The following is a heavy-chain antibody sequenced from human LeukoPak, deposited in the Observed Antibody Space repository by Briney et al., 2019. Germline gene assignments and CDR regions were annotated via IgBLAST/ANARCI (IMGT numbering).Heavy chain of an antibody. Sequence: GGSLRLSCVVSGFTFSIYWMSCARQAPGKGLEWVANIKQDGSEKYYVDSVKGRFTISRDNAKNSLYLQMNSLRAEDTAVYYCAKFEAAAGNFDYWGQGTLVTVSS. J-gene: IGHJ4*02. CDR2: IKQDGSEK. V-gene: IGHV3-7*01. D-gene: IGHD6-13*01. CDR1: GFTFSIYW. CDR3: AKFEAAAGNFDY.